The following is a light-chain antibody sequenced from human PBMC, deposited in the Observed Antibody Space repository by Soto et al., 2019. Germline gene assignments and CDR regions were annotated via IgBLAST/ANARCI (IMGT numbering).Light chain of an antibody. CDR3: QQYDNLPIT. Sequence: DIQMTQSPSYLSASVGDRVTITCQASQDISNYLNWYQQRPGKDPKLLIYDASNLETGVPSRFSGSGSGTDVTFTNSRLQPEYIATYYCQQYDNLPITFGGGTKVEIK. V-gene: IGKV1-33*01. CDR2: DAS. CDR1: QDISNY. J-gene: IGKJ4*01.